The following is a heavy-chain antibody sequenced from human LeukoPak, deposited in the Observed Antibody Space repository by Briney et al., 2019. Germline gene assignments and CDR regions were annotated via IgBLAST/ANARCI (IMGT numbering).Heavy chain of an antibody. CDR3: AKDRGYPTYYFDY. CDR1: GFTFSSYG. D-gene: IGHD5-18*01. V-gene: IGHV3-30*02. Sequence: GGSLRLSCAASGFTFSSYGMSWVRQAPGKGLEWVAFIRNDGSDKYYSDSVKGRFTISRDISKNTLYLQMNSLRAEDTAVYYCAKDRGYPTYYFDYWGQGTLLTVSS. CDR2: IRNDGSDK. J-gene: IGHJ4*02.